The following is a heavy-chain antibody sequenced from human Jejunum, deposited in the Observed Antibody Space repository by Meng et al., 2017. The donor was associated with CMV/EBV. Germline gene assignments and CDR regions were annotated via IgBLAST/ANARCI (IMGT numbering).Heavy chain of an antibody. Sequence: APAGFAFRTYTMNWVRQAPGRGLECVSSITSSSTYIYYADSVKGRFTISRDNAKNSLYLQMNSRRAEDTAVYYCARDYRTGDGSGWGQGTLVTVSS. CDR2: ITSSSTYI. V-gene: IGHV3-21*01. CDR1: GFAFRTYT. CDR3: ARDYRTGDGSG. J-gene: IGHJ4*02. D-gene: IGHD2-21*02.